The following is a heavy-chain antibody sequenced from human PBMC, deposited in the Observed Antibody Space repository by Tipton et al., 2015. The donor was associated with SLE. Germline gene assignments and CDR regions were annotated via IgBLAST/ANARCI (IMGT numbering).Heavy chain of an antibody. CDR1: GASISSGSYY. CDR2: VYTSGGT. V-gene: IGHV4-61*09. Sequence: TLSLTCSVSGASISSGSYYWSWVRQPAGKGLEWIGHVYTSGGTNYNPSLKSRVSISVDTSKNQFSLKMNSVTAADTAVYYCARGGITMRHNWFDPWGQGTLVTVSS. D-gene: IGHD3-22*01. J-gene: IGHJ5*02. CDR3: ARGGITMRHNWFDP.